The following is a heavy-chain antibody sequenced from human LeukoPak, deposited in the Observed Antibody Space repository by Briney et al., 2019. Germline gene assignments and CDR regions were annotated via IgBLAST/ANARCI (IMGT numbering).Heavy chain of an antibody. V-gene: IGHV4-39*07. J-gene: IGHJ5*02. D-gene: IGHD6-13*01. CDR2: IYSSGST. CDR1: GGSISSSGYY. Sequence: PSETLSLTCTVSGGSISSSGYYWGWIRQPPGKGLEWIGSIYSSGSTYYNPSLKSRVTISINTSKNQFSLKLSSVTAADTAVYYCARCIAARRGCWFDPWGQGTLVTVSS. CDR3: ARCIAARRGCWFDP.